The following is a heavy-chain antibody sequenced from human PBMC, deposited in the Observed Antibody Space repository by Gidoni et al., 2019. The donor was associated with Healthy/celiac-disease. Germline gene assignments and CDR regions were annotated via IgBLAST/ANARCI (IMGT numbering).Heavy chain of an antibody. D-gene: IGHD2-2*01. CDR1: GFTFSSYA. V-gene: IGHV3-30-3*01. CDR3: ARTCSSTSCHYYYYYGMDV. CDR2: ISYDGSNK. J-gene: IGHJ6*02. Sequence: GFTFSSYAMHWVRQAPGKGLEWVAVISYDGSNKYYADSVKGRFTISRDNPKTTLYLQMNSLRAEDTAVYYYARTCSSTSCHYYYYYGMDVWGQGTTVTVSS.